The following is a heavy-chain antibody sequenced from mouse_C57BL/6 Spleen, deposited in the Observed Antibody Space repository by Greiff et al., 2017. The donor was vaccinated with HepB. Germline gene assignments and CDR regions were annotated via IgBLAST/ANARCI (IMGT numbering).Heavy chain of an antibody. Sequence: VHLVESGPGLVQPSQSLSITCTVSGFSLTSYGVHWVRQSPGKGLEWLGVIWRGGSTDYNAAFMSRLSITKDNSKSQVFFKMNSLQADDTAIYYCAKNYAHWYFDVWGTGTTVTVSS. CDR2: IWRGGST. V-gene: IGHV2-5*01. CDR1: GFSLTSYG. J-gene: IGHJ1*03. D-gene: IGHD6-5*01. CDR3: AKNYAHWYFDV.